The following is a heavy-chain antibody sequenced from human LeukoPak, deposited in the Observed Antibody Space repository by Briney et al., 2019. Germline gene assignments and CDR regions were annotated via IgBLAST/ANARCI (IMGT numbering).Heavy chain of an antibody. V-gene: IGHV4-59*01. CDR3: ARVRWNYYDSGQFSYYQMDV. CDR1: GGSISSYY. Sequence: SETLSLTCTVSGGSISSYYWTWIRQPPGGGLEWIGYISYSGNTNYNPSLKSRLTISLGTSKNQFSLKLTSVTATDAAVYYCARVRWNYYDSGQFSYYQMDVWGKGTPVTISS. D-gene: IGHD3-10*01. CDR2: ISYSGNT. J-gene: IGHJ6*03.